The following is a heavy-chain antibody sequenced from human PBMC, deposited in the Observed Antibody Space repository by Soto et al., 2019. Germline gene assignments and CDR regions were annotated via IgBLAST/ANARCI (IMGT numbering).Heavy chain of an antibody. J-gene: IGHJ3*02. D-gene: IGHD3-9*01. Sequence: SETLSLTCAVYGGSFSGYYWSWIRQPPGKGLEWIGEINHSGSTNYNPSLKSRVTISVDTSKNQFSLKLSSVTAADTAVYYCARGHSLRYFDWLLFDAFHIWGQGTMVTVSS. V-gene: IGHV4-34*01. CDR3: ARGHSLRYFDWLLFDAFHI. CDR2: INHSGST. CDR1: GGSFSGYY.